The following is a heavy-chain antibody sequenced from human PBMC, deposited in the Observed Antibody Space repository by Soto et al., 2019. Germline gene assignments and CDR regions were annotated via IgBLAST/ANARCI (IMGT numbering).Heavy chain of an antibody. V-gene: IGHV3-33*01. CDR3: AGDRGGSTSSLDY. CDR1: GFTFSSYG. CDR2: IWYDGSNK. J-gene: IGHJ4*02. Sequence: GGSLRLSCAASGFTFSSYGMHWVRQAPGKGLEWMAVIWYDGSNKYYADSVKGRFTISRDNSKNTLYLQMNSRRAEDTAVYYCAGDRGGSTSSLDYWGQGTLVTVSS. D-gene: IGHD6-6*01.